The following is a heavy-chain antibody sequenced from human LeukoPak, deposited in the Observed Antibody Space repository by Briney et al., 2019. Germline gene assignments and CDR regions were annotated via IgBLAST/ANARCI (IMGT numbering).Heavy chain of an antibody. D-gene: IGHD3-10*01. CDR1: GFTFSSYA. CDR2: ISGSGGST. V-gene: IGHV3-23*01. CDR3: ARDHLWFGDYDY. Sequence: GGSLRLSCAASGFTFSSYAMSWVRQAPGKGLEWVSAISGSGGSTYYADSVKGRFTISRDNSKNTLYLQMSSLRAEDTAVYYCARDHLWFGDYDYWGQGTRVTVSS. J-gene: IGHJ4*02.